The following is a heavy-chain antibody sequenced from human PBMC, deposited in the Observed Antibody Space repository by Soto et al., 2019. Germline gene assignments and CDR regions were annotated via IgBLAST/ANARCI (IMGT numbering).Heavy chain of an antibody. D-gene: IGHD3-10*01. CDR3: ARDGRSYVSGLYDY. CDR2: IYYSGST. V-gene: IGHV4-31*03. J-gene: IGHJ4*02. Sequence: QVQLQESGPGLVKPSQTLSLTCTVSGDSISNGGYYWSWIRQHPGKGLEWIGYIYYSGSTYYNPSLKSRVTMSVDTSENQFSLELISVTDADTTVYSCARDGRSYVSGLYDYWGQGTLVTVYS. CDR1: GDSISNGGYY.